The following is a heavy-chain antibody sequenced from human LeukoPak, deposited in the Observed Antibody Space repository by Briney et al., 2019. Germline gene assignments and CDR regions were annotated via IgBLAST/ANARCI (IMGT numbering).Heavy chain of an antibody. V-gene: IGHV4-59*01. Sequence: PSETLSLTCTVSGGSISSYYWSWIRQPPGKGLEWIGYIYYSGSTNYNPSLKSRVTISVDTSKNQFSLKLSSVTAADTAVYYCARAGTGGWFDPWGQGTLVTVSS. CDR3: ARAGTGGWFDP. J-gene: IGHJ5*02. CDR1: GGSISSYY. D-gene: IGHD1-7*01. CDR2: IYYSGST.